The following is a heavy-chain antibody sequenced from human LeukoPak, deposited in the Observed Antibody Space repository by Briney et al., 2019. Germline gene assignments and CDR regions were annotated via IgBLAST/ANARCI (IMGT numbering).Heavy chain of an antibody. CDR2: INPSGGST. V-gene: IGHV1-46*01. CDR3: ARGDGGNTLDY. CDR1: GYTFTSYY. J-gene: IGHJ4*02. D-gene: IGHD4-23*01. Sequence: GASVKVSCKPSGYTFTSYYMHWVRQAPGLGLEWMGLINPSGGSTTYAQKFQGRVAMARDTSTSTVYMELSSLRSEDTAMYYCARGDGGNTLDYWGQGTLVTIYS.